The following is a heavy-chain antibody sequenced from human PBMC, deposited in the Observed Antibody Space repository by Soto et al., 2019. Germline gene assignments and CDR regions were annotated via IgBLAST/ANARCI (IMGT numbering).Heavy chain of an antibody. CDR1: GGSISSYY. J-gene: IGHJ6*02. V-gene: IGHV4-59*12. CDR2: IYYSGST. CDR3: ARDLDV. Sequence: TSETLSVTCTVSGGSISSYYWSWIRQPPGKGLEWIGYIYYSGSTNYNPSLKSRVTISVGTSKNQFSLKLSSVTAADTAVYYCARDLDVWGQGTTVTVSS.